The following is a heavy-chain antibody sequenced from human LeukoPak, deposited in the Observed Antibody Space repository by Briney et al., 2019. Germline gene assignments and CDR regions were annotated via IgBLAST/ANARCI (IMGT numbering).Heavy chain of an antibody. Sequence: ASVKVSCKASGYTFTGYYMHWVRQAPGQGLEWVGWINPNSGGTNYAQKFQGRVTMTRDTSISTAYMELSRLRSDDTAVYYCARSNTDCSGGSCYFDPWGQGTLVTVSS. D-gene: IGHD2-15*01. CDR2: INPNSGGT. CDR1: GYTFTGYY. CDR3: ARSNTDCSGGSCYFDP. V-gene: IGHV1-2*02. J-gene: IGHJ5*02.